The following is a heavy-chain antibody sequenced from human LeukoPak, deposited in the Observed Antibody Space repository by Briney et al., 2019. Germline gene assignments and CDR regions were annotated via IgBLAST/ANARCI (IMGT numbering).Heavy chain of an antibody. D-gene: IGHD5-24*01. J-gene: IGHJ4*02. V-gene: IGHV3-30*03. CDR2: ISYDGSNK. CDR1: GFTFSSYG. Sequence: PGRSLRLSCAASGFTFSSYGMHWVRQAPGKGLEWVAVISYDGSNKYYADSVKGRFTTSRDNSKNTLYLQMNSLRAEDTAVYYCAGRRDGYNFDYWGQGTLVTVSS. CDR3: AGRRDGYNFDY.